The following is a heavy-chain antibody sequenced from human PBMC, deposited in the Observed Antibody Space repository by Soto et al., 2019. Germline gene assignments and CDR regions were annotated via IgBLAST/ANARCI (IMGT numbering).Heavy chain of an antibody. J-gene: IGHJ5*02. D-gene: IGHD3-3*01. V-gene: IGHV3-23*01. CDR2: ISGSGGST. CDR3: ATNPRRITIFGVDVS. Sequence: GGSLRLSCAASGFTFSSYAMSWVRQAPGKGLEWVSAISGSGGSTYYADSVKGRFTISRDNSKNTLYLQMNSLRAEDTAVYYCATNPRRITIFGVDVSWGQGTLVTVSS. CDR1: GFTFSSYA.